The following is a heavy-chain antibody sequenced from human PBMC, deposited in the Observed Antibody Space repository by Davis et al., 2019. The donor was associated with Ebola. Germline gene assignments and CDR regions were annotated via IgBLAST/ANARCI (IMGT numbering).Heavy chain of an antibody. CDR2: ISGSSGTI. CDR1: GFTFSTYA. Sequence: GESLKISCTASGFTFSTYAMTWVRQAPGKGLEWVSAISGSSGTIEYADSVKGRSTISRDNSKNTLYLQMNSLRAEDTAVYYCAKGIRYGDYWGQGTLVTVSS. J-gene: IGHJ4*02. D-gene: IGHD3-9*01. V-gene: IGHV3-23*01. CDR3: AKGIRYGDY.